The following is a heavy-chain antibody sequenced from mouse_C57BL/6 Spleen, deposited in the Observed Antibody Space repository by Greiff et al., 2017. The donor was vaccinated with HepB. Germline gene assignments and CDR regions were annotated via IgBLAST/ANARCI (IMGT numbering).Heavy chain of an antibody. Sequence: QVQLQQPGAELVKPGASVKLSCKASGYTFTSYWMHWVKQRPGQGLEWIGMIHPNSGSTNYNEKFKSKATLTVDKASSTAYMQLSSLTSEDSTVYYCARYYYGSGGIWYYAMDYWGQGTSVTVSS. CDR1: GYTFTSYW. V-gene: IGHV1-64*01. CDR2: IHPNSGST. D-gene: IGHD1-1*01. CDR3: ARYYYGSGGIWYYAMDY. J-gene: IGHJ4*01.